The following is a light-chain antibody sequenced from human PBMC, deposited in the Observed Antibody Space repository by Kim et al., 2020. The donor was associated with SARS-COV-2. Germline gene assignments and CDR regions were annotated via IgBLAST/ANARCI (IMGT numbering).Light chain of an antibody. Sequence: QSLTISCTGTSSDVGSYNLVSWYQQHPGKAPKLMIYEGSKRPSGVSNRFSGSKSGNTASLTISGLQAEDEADYYCCSYAGSSTPYVFGTGTKVTVL. CDR1: SSDVGSYNL. V-gene: IGLV2-23*01. J-gene: IGLJ1*01. CDR2: EGS. CDR3: CSYAGSSTPYV.